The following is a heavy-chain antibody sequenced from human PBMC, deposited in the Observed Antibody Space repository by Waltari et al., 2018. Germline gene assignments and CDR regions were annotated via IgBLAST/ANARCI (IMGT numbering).Heavy chain of an antibody. CDR2: IKQDRSEK. J-gene: IGHJ4*02. CDR1: GFTFSSDW. CDR3: ARDSTAAGFDY. V-gene: IGHV3-7*01. D-gene: IGHD6-13*01. Sequence: EVQLVESGGGLVQPGGSLRLSCAASGFTFSSDWMSWVRQAPGKGLEWVANIKQDRSEKYYVDSVKGRFTISRDNAKNSLYLQMNSLRAEDTAVYYCARDSTAAGFDYWGQGTLVTVSS.